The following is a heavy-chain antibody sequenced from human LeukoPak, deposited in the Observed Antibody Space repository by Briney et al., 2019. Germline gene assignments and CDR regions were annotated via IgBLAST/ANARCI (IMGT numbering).Heavy chain of an antibody. V-gene: IGHV4-39*07. CDR1: GGSISSGSYY. D-gene: IGHD6-13*01. CDR3: ARLIPIAAAAYNWFDP. J-gene: IGHJ5*02. CDR2: IYHSGST. Sequence: KPSQTLSLTCTVSGGSISSGSYYWGWIRQPPGKGLEWIGSIYHSGSTYYNPSLKSRVTISVDTSKNQFSLKLSSVTAADTAVYYCARLIPIAAAAYNWFDPWGQGTLVTVSS.